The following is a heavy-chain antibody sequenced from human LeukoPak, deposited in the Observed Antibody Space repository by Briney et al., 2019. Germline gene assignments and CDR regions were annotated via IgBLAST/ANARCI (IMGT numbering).Heavy chain of an antibody. V-gene: IGHV4-59*01. Sequence: TPSETLSLTCTVSGAPSSRTYWSWIRQPPGKGLESIGYIFFSGSTNYNPSLKSRVTISVETSKIQFALNLASVTAADTAVYCCASDQVGATTLFDYWGQGTLVTVSS. J-gene: IGHJ4*02. CDR2: IFFSGST. CDR1: GAPSSRTY. D-gene: IGHD1-26*01. CDR3: ASDQVGATTLFDY.